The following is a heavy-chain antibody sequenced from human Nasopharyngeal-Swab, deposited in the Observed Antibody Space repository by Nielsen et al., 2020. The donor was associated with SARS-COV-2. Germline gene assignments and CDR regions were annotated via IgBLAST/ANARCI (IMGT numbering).Heavy chain of an antibody. V-gene: IGHV3-48*04. CDR3: ARERGGGYGDY. CDR2: ITSGNSV. D-gene: IGHD5-12*01. CDR1: GFTFSPYT. Sequence: GGSLRLSCATSGFTFSPYTMTWVRQAPGKGLQWISYITSGNSVQYADSVRGRFTISRDNAKNSLYLQMNSLTAEATAVYYCARERGGGYGDYWGQGTLVTVSS. J-gene: IGHJ4*02.